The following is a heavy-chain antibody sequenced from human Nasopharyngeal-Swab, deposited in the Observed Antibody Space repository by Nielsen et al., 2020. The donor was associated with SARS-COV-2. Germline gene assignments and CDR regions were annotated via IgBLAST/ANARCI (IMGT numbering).Heavy chain of an antibody. J-gene: IGHJ6*02. D-gene: IGHD6-19*01. CDR1: GYTFTSYG. CDR2: ISAYNGNT. V-gene: IGHV1-18*01. Sequence: ASVKVSCKASGYTFTSYGISWVRQAPGQGLEWMGWISAYNGNTNYAQKFQGRVTMTEDTSTDTAYMELSSLRSEDTAVYYCATGPAVADQYYYYYGMDVWGQGTTVTVSS. CDR3: ATGPAVADQYYYYYGMDV.